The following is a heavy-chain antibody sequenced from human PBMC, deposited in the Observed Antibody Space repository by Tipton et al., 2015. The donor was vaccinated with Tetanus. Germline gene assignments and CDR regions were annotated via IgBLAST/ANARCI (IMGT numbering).Heavy chain of an antibody. J-gene: IGHJ2*01. D-gene: IGHD2/OR15-2a*01. CDR2: ISWNSDHI. CDR3: AKGRVPASMGTYWFFDL. CDR1: GFRFDTYA. V-gene: IGHV3-9*01. Sequence: SLRLSCTTSGFRFDTYAMFWVRQIPGKGLEWISGISWNSDHIGYADSVKGRFTTSRDNAKNSLYLQMNNLRVEDTALYYCAKGRVPASMGTYWFFDLWGRGSLVTVSS.